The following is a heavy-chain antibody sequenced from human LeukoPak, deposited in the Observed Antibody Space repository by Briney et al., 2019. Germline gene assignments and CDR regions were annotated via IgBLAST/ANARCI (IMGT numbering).Heavy chain of an antibody. CDR3: VTVGGGSVNYYYGMDV. Sequence: PGGSLRLSCAASGFTFSSYGMHWVRQAPGKGLEWVAVISYDGSNKYYADSVKGRFTISRDNSKNTLYLQMNSLRAEDTAVCYCVTVGGGSVNYYYGMDVWGQGTTVTVSS. CDR2: ISYDGSNK. CDR1: GFTFSSYG. J-gene: IGHJ6*02. V-gene: IGHV3-30*03. D-gene: IGHD2-15*01.